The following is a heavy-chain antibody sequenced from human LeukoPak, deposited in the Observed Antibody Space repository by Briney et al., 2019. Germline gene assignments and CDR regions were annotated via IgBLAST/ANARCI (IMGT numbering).Heavy chain of an antibody. J-gene: IGHJ5*02. CDR1: RFTLSSYS. CDR2: ISSSGSYI. Sequence: GGSLRLSCAASRFTLSSYSMNWVRQAPGKGLEWVSSISSSGSYIYYADSVKGRFTISRDNAKNSLYLQMNSLGAEDTAVYYCAAQSIAARPPWFDPWGQGTLVTVSS. D-gene: IGHD6-6*01. CDR3: AAQSIAARPPWFDP. V-gene: IGHV3-21*01.